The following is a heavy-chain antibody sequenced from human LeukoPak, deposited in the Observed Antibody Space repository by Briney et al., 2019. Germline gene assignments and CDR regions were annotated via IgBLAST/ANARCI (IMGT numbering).Heavy chain of an antibody. CDR2: ISYDGSNK. Sequence: PGRSLRLSCAASGFTFSSYGMHWVRQAPGKGLEWVAVISYDGSNKYYADSVKGRFSISRDNSENTLYLQMNSLRAEDTAVYYCAKDREGSSWFDYWGQGTLVTVSS. CDR1: GFTFSSYG. V-gene: IGHV3-30*18. J-gene: IGHJ4*02. CDR3: AKDREGSSWFDY. D-gene: IGHD6-13*01.